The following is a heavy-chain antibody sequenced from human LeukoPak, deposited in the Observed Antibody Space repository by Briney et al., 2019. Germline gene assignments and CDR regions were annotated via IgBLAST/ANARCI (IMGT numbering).Heavy chain of an antibody. V-gene: IGHV3-33*01. J-gene: IGHJ6*03. CDR1: GFTFSSCG. Sequence: PGGSLRLPCAASGFTFSSCGMHWVRQAPGQGLEWVALIWYDGSNQYYADSVKGRFTISRDNSKNTLYLQMNSLRPEDTAVYYCARAPLSSADYYYYMAVWGKGTTVTVSS. CDR2: IWYDGSNQ. D-gene: IGHD2-2*01. CDR3: ARAPLSSADYYYYMAV.